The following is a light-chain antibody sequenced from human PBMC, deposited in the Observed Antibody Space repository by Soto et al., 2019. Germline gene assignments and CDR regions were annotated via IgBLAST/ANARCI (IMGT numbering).Light chain of an antibody. CDR2: GAS. Sequence: ETVLTQSPGTLSLSPGERATLSCRDSQSVSSSYLAWYQQKPGQAPRLLIFGASSRATCIPDRVSGSGSGTDFTLTISRLEPEDFAVYYCQQYGSSPLTFGGGTKVDI. J-gene: IGKJ4*01. V-gene: IGKV3-20*01. CDR3: QQYGSSPLT. CDR1: QSVSSSY.